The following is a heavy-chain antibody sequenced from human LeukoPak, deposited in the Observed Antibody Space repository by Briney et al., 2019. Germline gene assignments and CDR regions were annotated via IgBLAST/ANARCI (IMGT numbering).Heavy chain of an antibody. CDR2: IYYSGGT. V-gene: IGHV4-59*12. CDR1: GGSITSDY. CDR3: ARGRIHLWQYYFDY. Sequence: SETLSLTCTVSGGSITSDYWSWIRQPPGKGLEWIGYIYYSGGTNYNPSLKSRVTISVDTSKNQFSLKLSSVTAADTAVYYCARGRIHLWQYYFDYWGEGNLVTVSS. D-gene: IGHD5-18*01. J-gene: IGHJ4*02.